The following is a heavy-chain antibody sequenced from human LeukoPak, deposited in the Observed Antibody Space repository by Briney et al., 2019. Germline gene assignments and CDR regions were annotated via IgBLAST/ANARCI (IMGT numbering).Heavy chain of an antibody. CDR1: GFTFSRYS. CDR2: ISSSSSFI. J-gene: IGHJ4*02. CDR3: ARDPPLGSCSTISCPHLDY. Sequence: GGSLRLSYAASGFTFSRYSMDWVRQAPGKGLDWVSSISSSSSFIYYADSVKGRFTISRDNAKNSLYLQMNSLRAEDTAVYYCARDPPLGSCSTISCPHLDYWGQGTLVTVSS. D-gene: IGHD2-2*01. V-gene: IGHV3-21*01.